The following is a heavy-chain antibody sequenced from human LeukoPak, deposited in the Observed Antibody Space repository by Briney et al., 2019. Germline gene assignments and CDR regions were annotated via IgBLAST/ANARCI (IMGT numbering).Heavy chain of an antibody. Sequence: PGGSLRLSCAASGFTFSSYAMHWVRQAPGKGLEWVAVISYDGSNKYYADSVKGRFTISRDNFKNTLYLQMNSLRAEDTALYYCARVAVAGGYYYYYYMDVWGKGTTVTVSS. CDR1: GFTFSSYA. D-gene: IGHD6-19*01. V-gene: IGHV3-30*04. CDR3: ARVAVAGGYYYYYYMDV. CDR2: ISYDGSNK. J-gene: IGHJ6*03.